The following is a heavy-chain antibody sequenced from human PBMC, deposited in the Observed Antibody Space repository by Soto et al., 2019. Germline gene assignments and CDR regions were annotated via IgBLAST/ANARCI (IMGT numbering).Heavy chain of an antibody. D-gene: IGHD1-20*01. J-gene: IGHJ4*02. V-gene: IGHV3-30-3*01. CDR1: GFTFSTHA. CDR3: ARDQTGITTTGGGRIDH. Sequence: PGGSLRLSCAASGFTFSTHAMHWVRQAPGKGLECVAIVSFDGSYKYYADSVKGRFTISRDNSKNTLYLQMSGLTPEDTAIYYCARDQTGITTTGGGRIDHWGQGTLVTVSS. CDR2: VSFDGSYK.